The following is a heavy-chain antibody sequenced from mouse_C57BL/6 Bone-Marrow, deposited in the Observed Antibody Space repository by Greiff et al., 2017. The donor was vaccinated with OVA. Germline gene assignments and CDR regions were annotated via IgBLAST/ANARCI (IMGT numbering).Heavy chain of an antibody. Sequence: VQLKESGAELVRPGSSVKMSCKTSGYTFTSYGINWVKQRPGQGLEWIGYIYIGNGYTEYNEKFKGKATLTSDTSSSTAYMQLSSLTSEDSAIYFCARSPYGSSSYWYFDVWGTGTTVTVSS. D-gene: IGHD1-1*01. V-gene: IGHV1-58*01. CDR3: ARSPYGSSSYWYFDV. CDR1: GYTFTSYG. CDR2: IYIGNGYT. J-gene: IGHJ1*03.